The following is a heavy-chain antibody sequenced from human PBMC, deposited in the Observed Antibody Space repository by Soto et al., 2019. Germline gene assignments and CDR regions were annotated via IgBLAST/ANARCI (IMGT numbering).Heavy chain of an antibody. CDR3: ASTKYDSSAYYYWYLGL. CDR1: ERSFINYA. V-gene: IGHV1-69*06. D-gene: IGHD3-22*01. J-gene: IGHJ2*01. Sequence: SVKVSCKASERSFINYAISWGRQAPGQGLERMGGIIPIFGQANYAQKFRGRVTITEDTSANTVYLELSSLRSEDTAVYYCASTKYDSSAYYYWYLGLWGRGTLVTVSS. CDR2: IIPIFGQA.